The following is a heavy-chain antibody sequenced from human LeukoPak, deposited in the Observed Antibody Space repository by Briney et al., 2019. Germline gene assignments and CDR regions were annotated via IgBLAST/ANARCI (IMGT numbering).Heavy chain of an antibody. V-gene: IGHV3-7*01. D-gene: IGHD2-15*01. CDR1: GFTFSSYW. CDR3: ARLNCSGGSWAYYYYYYGMDV. J-gene: IGHJ6*02. CDR2: IKQDGSEK. Sequence: GGPLRLSCAASGFTFSSYWMSWVRQAPGKGLEWVANIKQDGSEKYYVDSVKGRFTISRDNAKNSLYLQMNSLRAEDTAVYYCARLNCSGGSWAYYYYYYGMDVWGQGTTVTVSS.